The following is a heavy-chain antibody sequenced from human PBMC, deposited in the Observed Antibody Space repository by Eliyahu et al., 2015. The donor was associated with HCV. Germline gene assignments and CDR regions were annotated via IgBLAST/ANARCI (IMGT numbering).Heavy chain of an antibody. Sequence: EVQLVESGGGLIQPGGSLRLSCAASGFTVSSNYISWVRQAPGKGLEWVSVIYSGGSTYYADSVKGRFTISRDNSKNTLYLQMNSLRAEDTAVYYCARDLDYDREGYWGQGTLVTVSS. CDR1: GFTVSSNY. J-gene: IGHJ4*02. CDR3: ARDLDYDREGY. V-gene: IGHV3-53*01. CDR2: IYSGGST. D-gene: IGHD3-22*01.